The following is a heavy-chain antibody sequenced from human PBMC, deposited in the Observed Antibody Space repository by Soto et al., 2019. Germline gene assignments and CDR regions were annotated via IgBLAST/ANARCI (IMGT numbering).Heavy chain of an antibody. V-gene: IGHV1-2*04. D-gene: IGHD6-19*01. CDR2: INPNSGDT. Sequence: ASVKVSYKPSASIYPGYYMRWVRQATGQGLEWMGWINPNSGDTNYTQKFQGWVTMTGDTSISTAYMELSRLRSDDTAVYYCATSRISIAVAGETEYYFDYWGQGNLVTVSS. CDR3: ATSRISIAVAGETEYYFDY. CDR1: ASIYPGYY. J-gene: IGHJ4*02.